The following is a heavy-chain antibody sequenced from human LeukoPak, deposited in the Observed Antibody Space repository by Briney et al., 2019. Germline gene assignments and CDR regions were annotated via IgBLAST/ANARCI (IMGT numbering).Heavy chain of an antibody. CDR3: ARDMDPYYDFWSGSIPDY. V-gene: IGHV7-4-1*02. CDR1: GYTFTSYA. J-gene: IGHJ4*02. CDR2: INTNTGNP. D-gene: IGHD3-3*01. Sequence: ASVKVSCKASGYTFTSYAMNWVRQAPGQGLEWMGWINTNTGNPTYAQGFTGRFVFSLDTSVSTAYLQISSLKAEDTAVYYCARDMDPYYDFWSGSIPDYWSQGTLVTVSS.